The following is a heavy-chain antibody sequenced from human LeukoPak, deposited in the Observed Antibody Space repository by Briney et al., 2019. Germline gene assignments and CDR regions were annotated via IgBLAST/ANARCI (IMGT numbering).Heavy chain of an antibody. CDR3: ARVTDYGDYLDY. D-gene: IGHD4-17*01. V-gene: IGHV4-59*01. CDR1: GGSISSYY. CDR2: IYYSGST. J-gene: IGHJ4*02. Sequence: PSETLSLTCTVSGGSISSYYWSWLRQPPGEGLEWIGYIYYSGSTNYNPSLKSRVTISVDTSKNQFSLKLSSVTAADTAVYYCARVTDYGDYLDYWGQGTLVTVSS.